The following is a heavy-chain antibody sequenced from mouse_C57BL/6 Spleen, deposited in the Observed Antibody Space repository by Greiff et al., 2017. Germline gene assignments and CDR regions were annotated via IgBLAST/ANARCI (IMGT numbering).Heavy chain of an antibody. CDR2: INYDGSST. J-gene: IGHJ1*03. D-gene: IGHD1-1*01. V-gene: IGHV5-16*01. Sequence: EVKLVESEGGLVQPGSSMKLSCTASGFTFSDYYMAWVRQVPEKGLEWVANINYDGSSTYYLDSLKSRFIISGDTAKNILYLQMSSLKSEDTATYYCAGDGGGTTVEAHWYFDVWGTGTTVTVSS. CDR3: AGDGGGTTVEAHWYFDV. CDR1: GFTFSDYY.